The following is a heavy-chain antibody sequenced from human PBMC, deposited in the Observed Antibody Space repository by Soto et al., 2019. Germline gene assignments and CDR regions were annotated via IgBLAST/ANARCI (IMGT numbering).Heavy chain of an antibody. J-gene: IGHJ6*02. D-gene: IGHD6-19*01. CDR2: IWYDGSNK. CDR1: GFTFSSYG. Sequence: GGSLRLSCAASGFTFSSYGMHWVRQAPGKGLEWVAVIWYDGSNKYYADSVKGRFTISRDNSKNTLYLQMNSLRAEDTAVYYCAREYSGPIVNYGMDVWGQGTTVTVSS. CDR3: AREYSGPIVNYGMDV. V-gene: IGHV3-33*01.